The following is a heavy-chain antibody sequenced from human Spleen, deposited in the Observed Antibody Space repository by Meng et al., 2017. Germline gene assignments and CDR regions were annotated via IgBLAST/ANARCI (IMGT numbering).Heavy chain of an antibody. J-gene: IGHJ4*02. D-gene: IGHD4-11*01. CDR2: INHSGST. Sequence: QGPLQQWGAGLLKPSETLSLTCVVYVGPFSGYFWSWIRQPPGKGLEWIGEINHSGSTNYNPSLKSRVTISVDTSKNQFSLKLSSVTAADSAVYYCARGPTTMAHDFDYWGQGTLVTVSS. CDR3: ARGPTTMAHDFDY. V-gene: IGHV4-34*01. CDR1: VGPFSGYF.